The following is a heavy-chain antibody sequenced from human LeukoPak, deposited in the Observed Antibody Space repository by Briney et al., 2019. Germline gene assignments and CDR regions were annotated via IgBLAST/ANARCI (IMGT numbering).Heavy chain of an antibody. CDR3: ARDYRVPSYYYGMDV. V-gene: IGHV4-4*07. CDR2: IYTSGST. Sequence: PSETLSLTCTVSGGSISSYYWSWIRQPAGKGLEWIGRIYTSGSTNYNPSLKSRVTMSVDTSKNQFSLKLSSVTAADTAVYYCARDYRVPSYYYGMDVWGQGTTVTVSS. J-gene: IGHJ6*02. CDR1: GGSISSYY. D-gene: IGHD3-16*02.